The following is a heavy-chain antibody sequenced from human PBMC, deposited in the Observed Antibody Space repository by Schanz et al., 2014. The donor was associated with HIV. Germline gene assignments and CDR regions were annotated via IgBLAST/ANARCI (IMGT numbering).Heavy chain of an antibody. CDR2: ISISGETT. CDR1: GFRFSSHA. J-gene: IGHJ4*02. V-gene: IGHV3-23*01. CDR3: ANEEVPNDY. Sequence: EVQLLESGGGLVQPGESLRLSCAVSGFRFSSHAMTWVRQAPGKGLEWVSGISISGETTYYADSVEGRFTISRDNSKNTLYLQMNSLRVEDTAVYYCANEEVPNDYWGQGTLVTVSS.